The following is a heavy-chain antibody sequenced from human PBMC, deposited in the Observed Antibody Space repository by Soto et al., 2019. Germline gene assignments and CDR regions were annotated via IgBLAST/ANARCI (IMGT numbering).Heavy chain of an antibody. CDR1: GGSITGYY. V-gene: IGHV4-59*01. CDR3: VSGYGGYNHYFDS. D-gene: IGHD5-12*01. J-gene: IGHJ4*02. CDR2: IYFNGTT. Sequence: NPSETLSLTCSVSGGSITGYYWNWVRQPPGKGLEWIGYIYFNGTTNYNPSLKSRLTISVDTSKNQFSLRLSSVTAADTAVYYCVSGYGGYNHYFDSWGQGTLVTVSS.